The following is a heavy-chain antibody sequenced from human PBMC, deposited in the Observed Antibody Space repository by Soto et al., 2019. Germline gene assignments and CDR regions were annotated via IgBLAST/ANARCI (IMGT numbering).Heavy chain of an antibody. D-gene: IGHD2-2*01. CDR1: GGSISSGGYY. CDR3: ARVNRDDQIENWFDP. V-gene: IGHV4-31*03. Sequence: QVQLQESGPGLVKPSQTLSLTCTVSGGSISSGGYYWSWIRQHPGKGLEWIGYIYYSGSTYYNPSLKNRVTISVDTSKNQFPLKLSSVTAADTAVYYCARVNRDDQIENWFDPWGQGTLVTVSS. J-gene: IGHJ5*02. CDR2: IYYSGST.